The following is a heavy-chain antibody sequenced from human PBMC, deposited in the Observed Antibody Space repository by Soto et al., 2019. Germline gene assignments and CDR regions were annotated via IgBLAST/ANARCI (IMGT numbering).Heavy chain of an antibody. D-gene: IGHD2-8*01. CDR1: GYTFTSYG. CDR3: ARDDIVLMVYAPSSGYAPGY. Sequence: ASVKVSCKASGYTFTSYGISWVRQAPGQGLEWMGWISAYNGNTNYAQKLQGRVTMTTDTSTSTAYMELRSLRSDDTAVYYCARDDIVLMVYAPSSGYAPGYWGQGTLVTVSS. J-gene: IGHJ4*02. V-gene: IGHV1-18*01. CDR2: ISAYNGNT.